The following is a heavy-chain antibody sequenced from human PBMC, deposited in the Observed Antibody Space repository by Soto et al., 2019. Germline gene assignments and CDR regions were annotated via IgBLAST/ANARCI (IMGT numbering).Heavy chain of an antibody. CDR3: ARSLLDEYSSSWRSAYYAMDV. D-gene: IGHD6-13*01. Sequence: QVQLVQSGAEVKKPGASVKVSCKASGFTFSAYYIYWVRQAPGQGLEWIGWINPNSGGINNAQKFQGRVTMTRDTSTSTVYMELSALIPDDTAVYYCARSLLDEYSSSWRSAYYAMDVWGQGTTVTVSS. J-gene: IGHJ6*02. CDR2: INPNSGGI. CDR1: GFTFSAYY. V-gene: IGHV1-2*02.